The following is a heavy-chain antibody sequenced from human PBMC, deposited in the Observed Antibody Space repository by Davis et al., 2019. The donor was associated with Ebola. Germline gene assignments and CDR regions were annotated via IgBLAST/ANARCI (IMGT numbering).Heavy chain of an antibody. J-gene: IGHJ5*02. CDR1: GYTFTSYA. V-gene: IGHV1-3*01. Sequence: ASVKVSCKASGYTFTSYAMHWVRQAPGQRLEWMGWINARNGNTKYSQKFQGRVTITRDTSASTAYMELSSLRSEDTAVYYCARCLRTVTTNWFGPWGQGTLVTVSS. CDR2: INARNGNT. CDR3: ARCLRTVTTNWFGP. D-gene: IGHD4-17*01.